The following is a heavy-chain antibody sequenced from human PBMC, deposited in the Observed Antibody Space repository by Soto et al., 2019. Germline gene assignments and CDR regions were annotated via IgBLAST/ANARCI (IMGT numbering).Heavy chain of an antibody. CDR3: ARGGIYCSGGSCYFDY. CDR1: GGTFSSYT. D-gene: IGHD2-15*01. CDR2: IIPILGIA. Sequence: SVKVSCKASGGTFSSYTISWVRQAPGQGLEWMGRIIPILGIANYAQKFQGRVTITADKSTSTAYMELSSLRSEDTAVYYCARGGIYCSGGSCYFDYWGQGTLVTVSS. V-gene: IGHV1-69*02. J-gene: IGHJ4*02.